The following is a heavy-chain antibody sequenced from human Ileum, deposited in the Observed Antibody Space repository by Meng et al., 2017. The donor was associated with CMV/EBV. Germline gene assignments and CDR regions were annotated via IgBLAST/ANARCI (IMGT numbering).Heavy chain of an antibody. J-gene: IGHJ4*02. Sequence: QVQLVQSVAEVKKPGASVKVPGKASGGTFSSYAISWVRQAPGQGLEWLGGIIPILGIANYAQKFQGRVTITADKSTSTAYMELSSLRSEDTAVYYCARGEGRDSGSYTLDYWGQGTLVTVSS. CDR3: ARGEGRDSGSYTLDY. CDR1: GGTFSSYA. V-gene: IGHV1-69*10. CDR2: IIPILGIA. D-gene: IGHD1-26*01.